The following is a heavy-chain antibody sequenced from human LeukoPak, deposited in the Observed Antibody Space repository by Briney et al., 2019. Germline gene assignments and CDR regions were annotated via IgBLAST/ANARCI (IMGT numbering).Heavy chain of an antibody. J-gene: IGHJ5*02. D-gene: IGHD6-13*01. CDR2: MNPNSGNT. CDR3: ARTGYSSSWYNWFDP. CDR1: GYTFTSYD. Sequence: ASVKVSCKASGYTFTSYDSNWVRQATGQGLEWMVWMNPNSGNTGYAQKFQGRVTITRNTSISTAYMELSSLRPEDTAVYYCARTGYSSSWYNWFDPWGQGTLVTVSS. V-gene: IGHV1-8*03.